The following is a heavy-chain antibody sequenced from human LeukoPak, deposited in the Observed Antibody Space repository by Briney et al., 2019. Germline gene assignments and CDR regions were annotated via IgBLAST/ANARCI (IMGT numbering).Heavy chain of an antibody. CDR3: AKTRTGSGSYYDV. V-gene: IGHV3-53*01. J-gene: IGHJ4*02. D-gene: IGHD3-10*01. Sequence: GGSLRLSCAASGFTVSSNFMTWVRQAPGKGLEWVSVIYSGGSTYYAESVKGRFTISRDKSKNTLYLQMISLRAEDTAVYYCAKTRTGSGSYYDVWGQGTLVTVSS. CDR1: GFTVSSNF. CDR2: IYSGGST.